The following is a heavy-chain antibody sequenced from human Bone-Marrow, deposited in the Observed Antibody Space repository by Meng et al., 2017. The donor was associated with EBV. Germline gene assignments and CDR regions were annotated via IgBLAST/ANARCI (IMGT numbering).Heavy chain of an antibody. D-gene: IGHD5-24*01. CDR1: GFTVSSNY. CDR3: ARTRDGL. Sequence: EVQLLESGGGLIQPGVSLRLSCAASGFTVSSNYMSWVRQAPGKGLEWVSVIYTGGDAYYADSVKGRFTFSRDNSKNTLYLQMDSLRAEDTAVYYCARTRDGLWGQGTLVTVSS. CDR2: IYTGGDA. V-gene: IGHV3-53*01. J-gene: IGHJ4*02.